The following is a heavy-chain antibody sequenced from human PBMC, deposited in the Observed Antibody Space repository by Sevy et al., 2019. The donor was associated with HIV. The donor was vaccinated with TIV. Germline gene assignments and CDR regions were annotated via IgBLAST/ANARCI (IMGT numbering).Heavy chain of an antibody. Sequence: ASVKVSCKAFGYTFTDNYIHWVRQAPGQGLEWMGWINPNSGGTKYAQKFQGRVTMTRDTSISTAYMELRSLRSDDTAVFYCARVLWFINYESNGYYGYWGQGTLVTVSS. CDR2: INPNSGGT. D-gene: IGHD3-22*01. J-gene: IGHJ4*02. CDR3: ARVLWFINYESNGYYGY. V-gene: IGHV1-2*02. CDR1: GYTFTDNY.